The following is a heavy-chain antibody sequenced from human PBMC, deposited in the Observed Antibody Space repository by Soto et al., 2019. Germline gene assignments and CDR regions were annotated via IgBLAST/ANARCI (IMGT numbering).Heavy chain of an antibody. V-gene: IGHV1-2*02. CDR1: GYTFTGYY. CDR2: INPNSGGT. CDR3: ARDPSGSYPLYYFDY. Sequence: ASVKVSCKASGYTFTGYYMHWVRQAPGQGLEWMGWINPNSGGTNYAQKFQGRVTMTRDTSISTAYMELSRLRSGDTAVYYCARDPSGSYPLYYFDYWGQGTLVTVSS. D-gene: IGHD1-26*01. J-gene: IGHJ4*02.